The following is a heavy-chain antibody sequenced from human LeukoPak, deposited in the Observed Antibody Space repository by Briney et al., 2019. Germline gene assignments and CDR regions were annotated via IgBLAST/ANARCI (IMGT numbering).Heavy chain of an antibody. CDR1: GYTFTSNY. CDR2: ISAYNGNT. Sequence: ASVKVSCKASGYTFTSNYIHWVRRAPGQGLEWMGWISAYNGNTNYAQKLQGRVTVTTDTSTSTAYMELRSLRSDDTAVYYCARGAPDAFDIWGQGTMVTVSS. J-gene: IGHJ3*02. V-gene: IGHV1-18*04. CDR3: ARGAPDAFDI.